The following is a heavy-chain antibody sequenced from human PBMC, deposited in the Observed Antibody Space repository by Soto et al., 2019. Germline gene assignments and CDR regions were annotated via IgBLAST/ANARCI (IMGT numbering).Heavy chain of an antibody. Sequence: SETLSLTCTVSGGSISSSSYYWGWIRQPPGKGLGWIGSIYYSGSHYYNPSLKSRVTISVDTSKNQVSLKLSSVTAADTAGYYCARHGVVAALYYFDYSGQGTLVTVSS. CDR3: ARHGVVAALYYFDY. J-gene: IGHJ4*02. V-gene: IGHV4-39*01. CDR1: GGSISSSSYY. CDR2: IYYSGSH. D-gene: IGHD2-15*01.